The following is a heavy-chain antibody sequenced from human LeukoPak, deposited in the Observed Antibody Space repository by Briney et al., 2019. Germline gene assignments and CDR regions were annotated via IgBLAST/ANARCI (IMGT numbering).Heavy chain of an antibody. D-gene: IGHD5-24*01. Sequence: PGGSLRLSCAASGFTVSSNYMNWVRQAPGKGLEWVSSISSSSSYIYYADSVKGRFTISRDNAKNSLYLQMNSLRAEDTAVYYCARDPVVEMATISANWGQGTLVTVSS. CDR2: ISSSSSYI. CDR1: GFTVSSNY. CDR3: ARDPVVEMATISAN. J-gene: IGHJ4*02. V-gene: IGHV3-21*01.